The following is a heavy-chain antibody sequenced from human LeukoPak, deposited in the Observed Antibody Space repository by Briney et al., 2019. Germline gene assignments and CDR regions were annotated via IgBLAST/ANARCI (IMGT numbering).Heavy chain of an antibody. V-gene: IGHV3-21*01. Sequence: GGSLRLSCAASGFTFSSYSMNWVRQAPGKGLEWVSSISSSSSYIYYADSVKGRFTISRDNAKNSLYLQMNSLRAEDTAVYYCARQGAVAGMSFDYWGQGTLVTVS. CDR2: ISSSSSYI. CDR1: GFTFSSYS. D-gene: IGHD6-19*01. CDR3: ARQGAVAGMSFDY. J-gene: IGHJ4*02.